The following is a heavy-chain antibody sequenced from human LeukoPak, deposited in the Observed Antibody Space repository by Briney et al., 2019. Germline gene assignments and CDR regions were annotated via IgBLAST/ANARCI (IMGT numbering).Heavy chain of an antibody. CDR2: IIPIFGTA. CDR1: GGTFSSYA. D-gene: IGHD6-6*01. J-gene: IGHJ4*02. CDR3: ARGIYSSSSDFDY. Sequence: GSSVKVSCKASGGTFSSYAISWVRQAPGQGLEWMGGIIPIFGTANYAQKFQGRVTVTTDESTSTAYMELSSLRSEDTGVYYCARGIYSSSSDFDYWGQRTLVTVSS. V-gene: IGHV1-69*05.